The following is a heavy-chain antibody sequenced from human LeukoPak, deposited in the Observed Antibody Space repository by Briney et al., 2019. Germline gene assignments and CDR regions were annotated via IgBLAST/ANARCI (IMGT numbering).Heavy chain of an antibody. CDR1: GFTFSSYA. Sequence: GRSLRLSCAASGFTFSSYAMHWVRQAPGKGLEWVAVISYDGSNKYYADSVKGRFTISRDNSKNTLYLQMSSLRAEDTAVYYCARDVGEYSSSLLPGWFDPWGQGTLVTVSS. D-gene: IGHD6-6*01. CDR2: ISYDGSNK. CDR3: ARDVGEYSSSLLPGWFDP. V-gene: IGHV3-30-3*01. J-gene: IGHJ5*02.